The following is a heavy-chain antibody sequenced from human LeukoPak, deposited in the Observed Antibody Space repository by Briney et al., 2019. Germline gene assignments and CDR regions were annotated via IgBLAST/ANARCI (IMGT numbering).Heavy chain of an antibody. CDR3: ARDRWGGRAADYRYFDL. CDR2: IIPIYGSA. J-gene: IGHJ2*01. Sequence: SVKVSCKASGGTFSSYAISWVRQAPGQGLEWMGGIIPIYGSANYAQKFQGRVTITADASTSRAYMELSSLRSEDTAVYYCARDRWGGRAADYRYFDLGGGGTLVTVS. V-gene: IGHV1-69*13. D-gene: IGHD2-15*01. CDR1: GGTFSSYA.